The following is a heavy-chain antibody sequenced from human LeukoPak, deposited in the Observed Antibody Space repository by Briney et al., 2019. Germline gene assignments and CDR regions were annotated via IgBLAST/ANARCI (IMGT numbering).Heavy chain of an antibody. CDR2: INHSGST. CDR1: GVSFSGYY. J-gene: IGHJ5*02. Sequence: SETLSLTCAVYGVSFSGYYWSWIRQPPGKGLEWIGEINHSGSTNYNPSLKSRVTISVDTSKNQFSLKLSSVTAADTAVYYCARVYFGYCSSTSTQGWFDPWGQGTLVTVSS. D-gene: IGHD2-2*01. CDR3: ARVYFGYCSSTSTQGWFDP. V-gene: IGHV4-34*01.